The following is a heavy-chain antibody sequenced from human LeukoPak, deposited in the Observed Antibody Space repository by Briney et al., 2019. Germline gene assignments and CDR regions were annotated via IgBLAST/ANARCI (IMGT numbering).Heavy chain of an antibody. CDR1: GMTFKNYW. CDR2: ISGSGGGT. V-gene: IGHV3-23*01. J-gene: IGHJ4*02. CDR3: AKDGKTRNWNYFQAKPVY. D-gene: IGHD1-7*01. Sequence: GGSLRLSCAVSGMTFKNYWMSWVRQAPGKGLEWVSGISGSGGGTYYADSVKGRFSISRDISKNTLYLQMNSLRAEDTAIYYCAKDGKTRNWNYFQAKPVYWGQGTLVTVSS.